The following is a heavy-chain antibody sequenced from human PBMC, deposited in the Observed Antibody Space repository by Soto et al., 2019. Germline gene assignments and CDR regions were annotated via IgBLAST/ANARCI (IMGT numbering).Heavy chain of an antibody. CDR2: IYYSGST. Sequence: SETLSLTCTVSGGSVSSGSYYWSWIRHPPGKGLEWIGYIYYSGSTNYNPSLKSRVTISVDTSKNQFSLKLSSVTAADTAVYYCVRAYENSNYYFDYWGRGTLVTVSS. D-gene: IGHD3-22*01. CDR1: GGSVSSGSYY. V-gene: IGHV4-61*01. J-gene: IGHJ4*02. CDR3: VRAYENSNYYFDY.